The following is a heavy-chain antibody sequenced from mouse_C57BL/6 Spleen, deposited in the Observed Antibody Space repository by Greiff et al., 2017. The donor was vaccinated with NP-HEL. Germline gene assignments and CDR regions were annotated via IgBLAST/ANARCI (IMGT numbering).Heavy chain of an antibody. Sequence: VKLQESGAELVKPGASVKMSCKASGYTFTTYPIEWMKQNHGKSLEWIGNFHPYNDDTKYNEKFKGKATLTVEKSSSTVYLELSRLTSDDSAVYYCARGGFGGFRYFDYWGQGTTLTVSS. CDR1: GYTFTTYP. D-gene: IGHD3-1*01. CDR2: FHPYNDDT. J-gene: IGHJ2*01. V-gene: IGHV1-47*01. CDR3: ARGGFGGFRYFDY.